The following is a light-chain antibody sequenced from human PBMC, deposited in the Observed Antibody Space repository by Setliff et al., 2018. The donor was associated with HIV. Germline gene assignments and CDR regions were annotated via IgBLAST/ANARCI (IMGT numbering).Light chain of an antibody. J-gene: IGLJ1*01. CDR1: SSNIGNNY. Sequence: QSVLTQPPSVSAAPGQKVTISCSGSSSNIGNNYISWYQQLPGTAPKLLIYDNDKRPSGIPDRFSGSKSDTSATLGITGLQTGDEAVYYCGTWASRLNADVFGTGTKVTVL. CDR3: GTWASRLNADV. CDR2: DND. V-gene: IGLV1-51*01.